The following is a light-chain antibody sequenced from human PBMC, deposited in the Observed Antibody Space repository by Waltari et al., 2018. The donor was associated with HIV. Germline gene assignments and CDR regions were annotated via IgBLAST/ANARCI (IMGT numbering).Light chain of an antibody. J-gene: IGKJ5*01. CDR2: SAS. V-gene: IGKV1-39*01. Sequence: DIQMMQSPSSLSASVGDKFSITCRASQTISTYLNLYRQSPGMAPKLLIFSASNLQSGVPSRFSGTGYGTVFTLTVSSLEPEDFATYFCQQTFRTPHTFGQGTRVEIK. CDR1: QTISTY. CDR3: QQTFRTPHT.